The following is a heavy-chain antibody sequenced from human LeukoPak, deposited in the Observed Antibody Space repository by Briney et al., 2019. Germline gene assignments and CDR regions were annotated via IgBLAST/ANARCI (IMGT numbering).Heavy chain of an antibody. CDR3: ARDPGWELPSPLDY. V-gene: IGHV1-2*02. J-gene: IGHJ4*02. CDR1: GYTFTGYY. Sequence: ASVKASCKASGYTFTGYYMHWVRQAPGQGLEWMGWINPNSGGTNYAQKFQGRVTMTRDTSISTAYMELSRLRSDDTAVYYCARDPGWELPSPLDYWGQGTLVTVSS. CDR2: INPNSGGT. D-gene: IGHD1-26*01.